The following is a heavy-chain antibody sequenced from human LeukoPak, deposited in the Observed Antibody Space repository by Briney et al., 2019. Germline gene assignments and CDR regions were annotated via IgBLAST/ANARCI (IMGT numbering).Heavy chain of an antibody. CDR2: IIPIFGTA. V-gene: IGHV1-69*05. J-gene: IGHJ5*02. CDR3: ASRYCSSTSCTSYWFDP. Sequence: ASVKVSCKASGGTFSSYAISWVRQAPGQGLEWMGRIIPIFGTANYAQKFQGRVTITTDESTSTAYMELSSLRSEDTAVYYCASRYCSSTSCTSYWFDPWGQGTLVTVSS. CDR1: GGTFSSYA. D-gene: IGHD2-2*01.